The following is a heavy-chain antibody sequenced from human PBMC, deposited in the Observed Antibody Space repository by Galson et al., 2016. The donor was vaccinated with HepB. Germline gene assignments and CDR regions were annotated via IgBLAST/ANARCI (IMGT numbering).Heavy chain of an antibody. CDR3: VTVPRGRSLFG. V-gene: IGHV3-21*01. CDR1: GFTFSDYT. Sequence: SLRLSCAASGFTFSDYTMNWVRQAPGKGLEWVSSISSASGYIYYADSVKGRFTISRDNANNSLYLQMNSVRVEDTAVYYCVTVPRGRSLFGWGQGTLVAVSS. D-gene: IGHD3-16*02. J-gene: IGHJ4*02. CDR2: ISSASGYI.